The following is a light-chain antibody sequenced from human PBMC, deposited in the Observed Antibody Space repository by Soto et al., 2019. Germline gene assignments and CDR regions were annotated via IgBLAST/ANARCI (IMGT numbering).Light chain of an antibody. V-gene: IGKV1-5*03. J-gene: IGKJ1*01. CDR2: KAS. CDR1: QSISSW. Sequence: DIQMTQSPSTLSASVADRVTITCRASQSISSWLAWYQQKPGKAPKLLIYKASSLDTGVPSRFSGSGSGTEFTLTISSLQPDDFATYYCQQYNSYWTFGQGTKVEIK. CDR3: QQYNSYWT.